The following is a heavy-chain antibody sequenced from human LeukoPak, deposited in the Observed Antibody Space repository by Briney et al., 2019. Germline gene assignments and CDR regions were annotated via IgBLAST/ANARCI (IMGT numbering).Heavy chain of an antibody. Sequence: GGSLRLSCAASGFTVSSNYMSCVRQAPGKGLEWVSVIYSGGSTYYADSVKGRFSISRDNSKNTLYLQMNSLRAEDTAVYYCARDQLGGYCTSTNCYTSFYYWGRGTLVTVSS. J-gene: IGHJ4*02. V-gene: IGHV3-53*01. CDR1: GFTVSSNY. CDR2: IYSGGST. CDR3: ARDQLGGYCTSTNCYTSFYY. D-gene: IGHD2-2*02.